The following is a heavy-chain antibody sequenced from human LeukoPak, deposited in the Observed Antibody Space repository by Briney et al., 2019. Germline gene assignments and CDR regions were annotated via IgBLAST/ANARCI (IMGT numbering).Heavy chain of an antibody. Sequence: SQTLSLTCALSGDSFSSNSAAWNWLRQSPSRGLEWLGRTYYRSKLYNDYAVSVKSRITINPDTSKNQFSLQLNSVTPEDTAVYYCARDSIVVVVAATRRYYYYGMDVWGQGTTVTVSS. CDR3: ARDSIVVVVAATRRYYYYGMDV. J-gene: IGHJ6*02. V-gene: IGHV6-1*01. CDR2: TYYRSKLYN. CDR1: GDSFSSNSAA. D-gene: IGHD2-15*01.